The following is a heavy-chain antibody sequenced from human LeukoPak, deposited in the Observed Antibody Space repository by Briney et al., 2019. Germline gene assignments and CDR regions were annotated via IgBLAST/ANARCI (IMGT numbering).Heavy chain of an antibody. J-gene: IGHJ5*02. Sequence: GGSLRLSCAASGFTVSSNYMSWVRQAPGKGLEWVSVIYSGGSTYYADSVKGRFTISRDNSKNTLYLQMNSLRAEDTAVYYCARDRSYEGLNWFDPWGQGTLVTVSS. CDR2: IYSGGST. D-gene: IGHD5-18*01. CDR3: ARDRSYEGLNWFDP. V-gene: IGHV3-53*01. CDR1: GFTVSSNY.